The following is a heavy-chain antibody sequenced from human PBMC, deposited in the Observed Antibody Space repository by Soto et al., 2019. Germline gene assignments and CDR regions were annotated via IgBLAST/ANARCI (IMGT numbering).Heavy chain of an antibody. Sequence: QVQLVESGGGVVQPGRSLRLSCAASGFTFSSYGMHWVRQAPGKGLEWVAVISYDGSNKYYADSVKGRFTISRDNSKNTLYLQMNSLRAGDTAVYYCAKDSGDYYYYGMDVWGQGTTVTVSS. D-gene: IGHD1-26*01. CDR1: GFTFSSYG. J-gene: IGHJ6*02. CDR2: ISYDGSNK. CDR3: AKDSGDYYYYGMDV. V-gene: IGHV3-30*18.